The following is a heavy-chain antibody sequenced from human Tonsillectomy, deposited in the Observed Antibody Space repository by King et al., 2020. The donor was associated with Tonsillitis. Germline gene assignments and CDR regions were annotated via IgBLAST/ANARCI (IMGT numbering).Heavy chain of an antibody. Sequence: VQLQESGPGLVKPSETLSLTCTVSGGSISSYYWSWIRQPPGKGLEWIGYIYYSGSTNYNPSLKSRVTISVDTSKNQFSLKLSSVTAADTAVYYCARDNGFYGGNSDLSDYYYYGMDVWGQGTTVTVSS. CDR1: GGSISSYY. CDR2: IYYSGST. V-gene: IGHV4-59*01. J-gene: IGHJ6*02. CDR3: ARDNGFYGGNSDLSDYYYYGMDV. D-gene: IGHD4-23*01.